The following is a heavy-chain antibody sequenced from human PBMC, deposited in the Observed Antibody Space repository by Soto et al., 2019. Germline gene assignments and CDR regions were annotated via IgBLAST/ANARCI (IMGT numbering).Heavy chain of an antibody. CDR2: ISYDGSYK. J-gene: IGHJ4*02. CDR3: ASRPLGSGPDY. CDR1: GFTFSSYG. D-gene: IGHD3-10*01. V-gene: IGHV3-30*03. Sequence: QVQLVESGGGVVQPGRSLRLSCAASGFTFSSYGMHWVRQAPGKGLEWVAVISYDGSYKQYADSVKGRFTISRENSKNTLYLQMNSLRVEDTAVYYCASRPLGSGPDYWGQGTLVTASS.